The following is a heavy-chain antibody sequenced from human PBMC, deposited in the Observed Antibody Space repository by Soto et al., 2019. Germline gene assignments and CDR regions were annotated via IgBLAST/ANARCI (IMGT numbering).Heavy chain of an antibody. J-gene: IGHJ4*02. D-gene: IGHD3-9*01. CDR2: ITSGSDYI. Sequence: GGSLRLSCAASGFTFSSYSMNWVRQSPGKGLEWVAFITSGSDYIYYADSVKGRFTISRDDANNSLFLQMSSLRAEDTAVYYCTREHVVTIFRRGQRGSFDNWSQGTLVTAPQ. CDR1: GFTFSSYS. V-gene: IGHV3-21*01. CDR3: TREHVVTIFRRGQRGSFDN.